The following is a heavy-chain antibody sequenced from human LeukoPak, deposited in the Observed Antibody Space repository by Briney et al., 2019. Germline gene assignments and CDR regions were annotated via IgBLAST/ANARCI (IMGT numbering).Heavy chain of an antibody. V-gene: IGHV3-33*01. J-gene: IGHJ4*02. CDR3: ARDAAGFDY. CDR1: GFTFSSYG. Sequence: HTWGALRISCAASGFTFSSYGLPWGRPAPGKGLEWVAVIWYDGSNKYYADSVKGRFTISRDNSKNTLYLQMNSLRAEDTAVYYCARDAAGFDYWGQGTLVTVSS. CDR2: IWYDGSNK. D-gene: IGHD6-19*01.